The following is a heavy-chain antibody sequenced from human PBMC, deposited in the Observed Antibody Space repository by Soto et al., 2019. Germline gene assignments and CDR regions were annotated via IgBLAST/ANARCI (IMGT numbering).Heavy chain of an antibody. CDR1: GGSISSSSYY. CDR2: IYYSGST. Sequence: SETLSLTCTVSGGSISSSSYYWGWIRQPPGKGLEWIESIYYSGSTYYNPSLKSRVTISVDTSKNQFSLKLSSVTAADTAVYYCARHAMYYYDSSGYFDYWGQGTLVTVSS. V-gene: IGHV4-39*01. J-gene: IGHJ4*02. D-gene: IGHD3-22*01. CDR3: ARHAMYYYDSSGYFDY.